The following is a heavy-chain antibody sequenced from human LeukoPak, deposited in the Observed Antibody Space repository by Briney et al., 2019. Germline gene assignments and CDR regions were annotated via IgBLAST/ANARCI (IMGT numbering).Heavy chain of an antibody. D-gene: IGHD6-6*01. Sequence: SETLSLTCAVYGGSFSGYYWSWIRQPPRKGLEWIGEINHSGSTNYNPSLKSRVTISVDTSKNQFSLKLSSVTAADTAVYYCARGRLAARHYFDYWGQGNLVTVSS. V-gene: IGHV4-34*01. CDR2: INHSGST. J-gene: IGHJ4*02. CDR1: GGSFSGYY. CDR3: ARGRLAARHYFDY.